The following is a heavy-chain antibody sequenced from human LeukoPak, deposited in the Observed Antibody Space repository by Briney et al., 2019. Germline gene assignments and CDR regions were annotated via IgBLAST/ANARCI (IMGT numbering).Heavy chain of an antibody. J-gene: IGHJ6*03. Sequence: PGGSLRLSCAASGFTFSSYAMSWVRQAPGKGLEWVSAISGSGGSTYYADSGKGRFTISRDNSKNTLYLQMNSLRAEDAAVYYCARFDPQQHYYYYYYYMDVWGKGTTVTVSS. V-gene: IGHV3-23*01. CDR2: ISGSGGST. CDR1: GFTFSSYA. D-gene: IGHD6-13*01. CDR3: ARFDPQQHYYYYYYYMDV.